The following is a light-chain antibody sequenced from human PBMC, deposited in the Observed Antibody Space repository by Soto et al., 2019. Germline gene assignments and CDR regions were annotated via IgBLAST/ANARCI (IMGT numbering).Light chain of an antibody. Sequence: IQMTQSPSTLSASIGDRVTIXXRASQTISSWLAWYQQKPGKAPKXLIYKASTLKSGVPSRFSGSGAGTEFTLTISSLQPDDFATYYCQHYNSYSEAFGQGTKVDIK. CDR2: KAS. J-gene: IGKJ1*01. V-gene: IGKV1-5*03. CDR3: QHYNSYSEA. CDR1: QTISSW.